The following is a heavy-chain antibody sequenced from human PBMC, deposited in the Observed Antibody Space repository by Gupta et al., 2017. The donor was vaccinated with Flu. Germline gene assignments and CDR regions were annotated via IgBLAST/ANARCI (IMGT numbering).Heavy chain of an antibody. CDR3: TTPRYCTSTSCGSIDY. J-gene: IGHJ4*02. Sequence: GKGLEGVGRIKSKSEGETIDYAAPVKGRFTISKDASMGTLYLRMDSLKPEDTAVYYCTTPRYCTSTSCGSIDYWGQGTLVTVSS. CDR2: IKSKSEGETI. V-gene: IGHV3-15*01. D-gene: IGHD2-2*01.